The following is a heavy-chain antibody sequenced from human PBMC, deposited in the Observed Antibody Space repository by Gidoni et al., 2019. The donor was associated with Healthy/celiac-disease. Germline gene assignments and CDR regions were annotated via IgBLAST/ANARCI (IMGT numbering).Heavy chain of an antibody. CDR1: GVSFDEYG. CDR2: INCSVGST. J-gene: IGHJ3*02. V-gene: IGHV3-20*01. D-gene: IGHD6-13*01. CDR3: ARDQGIAAAGTVGAFDI. Sequence: EVQRVESGGGVVGPGGSVRRSCAASGVSFDEYGMSWGRQAPGKGLEWVSGINCSVGSTGYADSVKGRFTISRDNAKNSLYLQMNSLRAEATALYHCARDQGIAAAGTVGAFDIWGQGTMVTVSS.